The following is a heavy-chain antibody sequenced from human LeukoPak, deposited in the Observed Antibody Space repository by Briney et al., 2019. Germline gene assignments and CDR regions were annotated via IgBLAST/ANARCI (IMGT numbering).Heavy chain of an antibody. J-gene: IGHJ4*02. Sequence: GASVKVSCKASGYTFTSYYMHWVRQAPGQGLEWMGIINPSGGSTSYAQKFQGRVTLTRDMSTSTVYMELSSLRSEDTAVYYCARDPSGGYSYFDYWGQGTLVTVSS. CDR3: ARDPSGGYSYFDY. CDR2: INPSGGST. V-gene: IGHV1-46*01. CDR1: GYTFTSYY. D-gene: IGHD1-26*01.